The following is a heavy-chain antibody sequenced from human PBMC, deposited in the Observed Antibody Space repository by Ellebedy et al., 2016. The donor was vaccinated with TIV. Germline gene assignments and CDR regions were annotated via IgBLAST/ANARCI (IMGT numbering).Heavy chain of an antibody. CDR2: IYSGGST. D-gene: IGHD1-14*01. Sequence: GGSLRLXXAASGFTFCSYAMHWVRQAPGKGLEGVSLIYSGGSTYYADSVKGRFTISRDNSKKTRYLQMNSRRAEDTAVYYCACRSQTGYYYYYSMDVWGQGTTVTVSS. V-gene: IGHV3-53*01. J-gene: IGHJ6*02. CDR1: GFTFCSYA. CDR3: ACRSQTGYYYYYSMDV.